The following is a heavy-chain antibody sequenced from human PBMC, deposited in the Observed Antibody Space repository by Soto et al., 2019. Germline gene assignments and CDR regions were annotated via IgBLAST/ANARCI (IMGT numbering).Heavy chain of an antibody. J-gene: IGHJ6*02. V-gene: IGHV3-23*01. Sequence: PGGSLRLSCAASGFTFSSYAMSWVRQAPGKGLEWVSAISGSGGSTYYADSVKGRFTISRDNSKNTLYLQMNSLRAEDTAVYYCAKDKFYCSSTSCTYYYYYYGMDVWGQGTTVTVSS. CDR3: AKDKFYCSSTSCTYYYYYYGMDV. D-gene: IGHD2-2*01. CDR2: ISGSGGST. CDR1: GFTFSSYA.